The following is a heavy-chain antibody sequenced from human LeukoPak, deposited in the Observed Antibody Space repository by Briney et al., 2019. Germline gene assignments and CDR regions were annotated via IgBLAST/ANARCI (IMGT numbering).Heavy chain of an antibody. Sequence: ASVKVSCKASGYTFTGYYRHWVRQAPGQGLEWMGWINPNSGGTNYAQKFQGRVTMTRDTSISTAYMELSRLRSDDTAVYYCARVPGVYGDYANYWGQGTLVTVSS. D-gene: IGHD4-17*01. J-gene: IGHJ4*02. CDR3: ARVPGVYGDYANY. CDR1: GYTFTGYY. CDR2: INPNSGGT. V-gene: IGHV1-2*02.